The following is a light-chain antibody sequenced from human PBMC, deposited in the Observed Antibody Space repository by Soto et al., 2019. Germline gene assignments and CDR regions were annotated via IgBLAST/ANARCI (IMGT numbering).Light chain of an antibody. J-gene: IGKJ4*01. CDR1: QSISSW. Sequence: DIQMTQSPSTRSASVGDRVTITCRASQSISSWLAWYQQKPGKAPKLLIYKASSLESGVPSRFSGSGSGTELTLTISSLQPDDFATYYCQQYNSYSLTFGGGTKVEIK. V-gene: IGKV1-5*03. CDR2: KAS. CDR3: QQYNSYSLT.